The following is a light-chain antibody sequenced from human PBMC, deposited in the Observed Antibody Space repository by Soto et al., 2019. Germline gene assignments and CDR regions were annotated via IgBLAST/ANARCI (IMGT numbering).Light chain of an antibody. J-gene: IGKJ1*01. CDR1: RDVGSD. Sequence: QMTQSPSSLSASVLEKIIITCLASRDVGSDVSWYQQKPGQAPKLLIYAASNLYTGVPSRFSGSRSGTEFTLTISSLQPEDFASYYCLQDNGDSWTFGQGTKVDIK. CDR3: LQDNGDSWT. V-gene: IGKV1-6*01. CDR2: AAS.